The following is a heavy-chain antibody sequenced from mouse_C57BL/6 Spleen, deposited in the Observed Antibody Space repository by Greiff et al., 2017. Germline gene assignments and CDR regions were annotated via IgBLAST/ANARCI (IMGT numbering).Heavy chain of an antibody. CDR1: GYTFTSYW. CDR2: IYPGSGST. Sequence: QVQLQQPGAELVKPGASVKMSCKASGYTFTSYWITWVKQRPGQGLEWIGDIYPGSGSTNYNEKFKSKATLTVDTSSSTAYMQLSSLTSEDSAVYYCASKAIYGSSLHYFDDWGQGTTLTVSS. V-gene: IGHV1-55*01. D-gene: IGHD1-1*01. CDR3: ASKAIYGSSLHYFDD. J-gene: IGHJ2*01.